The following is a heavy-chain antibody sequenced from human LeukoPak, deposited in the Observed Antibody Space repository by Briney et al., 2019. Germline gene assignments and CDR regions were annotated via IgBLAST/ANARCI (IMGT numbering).Heavy chain of an antibody. D-gene: IGHD6-19*01. CDR2: ISSSSSYI. V-gene: IGHV3-21*01. CDR3: ARYSSGWYDY. J-gene: IGHJ4*02. Sequence: GGSLRLSCAASGFTFSSYSMNWVRQAPGKGLEWVSSISSSSSYIYYADSVKGRFTISRDNARNSLYLQMNSLRAEDTAVYYCARYSSGWYDYWGQGTLVTVSS. CDR1: GFTFSSYS.